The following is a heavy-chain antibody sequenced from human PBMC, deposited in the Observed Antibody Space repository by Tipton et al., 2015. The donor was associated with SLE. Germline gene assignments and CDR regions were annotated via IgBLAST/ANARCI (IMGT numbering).Heavy chain of an antibody. CDR2: ISWNSGAI. V-gene: IGHV3-9*01. D-gene: IGHD3-16*01. CDR3: AKSRLGELLSLDAFDI. CDR1: GFTFDDYA. Sequence: SLRLSCAASGFTFDDYAMHWVRQAPGKGLEWVSGISWNSGAIGYADSVKGRFTISRDNAKNSLYLPVNSLRAEDTALYYCAKSRLGELLSLDAFDIWGQGTMVTVSS. J-gene: IGHJ3*02.